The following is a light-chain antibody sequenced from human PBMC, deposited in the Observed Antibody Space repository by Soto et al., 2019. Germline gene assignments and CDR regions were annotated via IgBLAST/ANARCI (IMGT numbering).Light chain of an antibody. J-gene: IGKJ2*01. CDR1: QSLRSSY. CDR3: QQHGTSPYT. Sequence: EVVLTQSPNTLSLSPGERATLSCWASQSLRSSYLAWYQRKPGQAPRLLMFGASRRATGIPDRFNGSGSGTDFILTISRLEPEDVAVYYCQQHGTSPYTFGQETVLEIK. V-gene: IGKV3-20*01. CDR2: GAS.